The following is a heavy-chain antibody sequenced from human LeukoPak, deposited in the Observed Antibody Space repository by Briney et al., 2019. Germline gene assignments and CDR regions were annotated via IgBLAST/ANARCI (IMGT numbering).Heavy chain of an antibody. CDR3: ARAGGSGWFDP. J-gene: IGHJ5*02. CDR1: GFTFRNYW. D-gene: IGHD3-10*01. V-gene: IGHV3-74*01. CDR2: INIDGST. Sequence: AGYLRFSCAASGFTFRNYWMHWVRQAPGKGLVWVSRINIDGSTRYADSVEGRFTISRDNAKNTLYLQMNSLRAEDTAVYYCARAGGSGWFDPWGQGTLVTVSS.